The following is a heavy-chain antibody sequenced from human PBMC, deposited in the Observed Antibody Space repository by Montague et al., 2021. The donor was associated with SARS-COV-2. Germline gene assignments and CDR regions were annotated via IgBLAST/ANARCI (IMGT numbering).Heavy chain of an antibody. V-gene: IGHV4-39*01. CDR1: GASISTSTDH. J-gene: IGHJ5*02. CDR2: FYYSGST. Sequence: SETLSLTCTVSGASISTSTDHWGWIRQSPGKGLEWVGSFYYSGSTHYNPSLRSRVTISVDSSKNQFSLKLNSVTAADTAIYYCARHMGHVRFSVTDADWFDPWGQGTLVTVSS. CDR3: ARHMGHVRFSVTDADWFDP. D-gene: IGHD5/OR15-5a*01.